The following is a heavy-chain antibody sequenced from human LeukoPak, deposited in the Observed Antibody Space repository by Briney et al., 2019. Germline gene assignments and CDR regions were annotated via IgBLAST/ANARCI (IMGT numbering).Heavy chain of an antibody. J-gene: IGHJ4*01. CDR2: IHSGDST. CDR1: VFTVSHNY. D-gene: IGHD3-10*01. CDR3: ARRDYGSGRTDY. Sequence: PGGSLRLSCTTSVFTVSHNYMTWVRQAPGRGLEWVAVIHSGDSTYYADSVKGRFTISRDNSRNKVYLQMNNLRADDTALYFCARRDYGSGRTDYWGHGTLVTVSS. V-gene: IGHV3-53*01.